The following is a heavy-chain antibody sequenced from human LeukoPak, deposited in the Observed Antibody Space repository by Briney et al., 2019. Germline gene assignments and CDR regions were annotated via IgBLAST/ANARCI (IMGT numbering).Heavy chain of an antibody. CDR1: GFTFSSYS. Sequence: KAGGSLRLSCAASGFTFSSYSMNWVRQAPGKGLEWVSSISSSSSYIYYADSVKGRFTISRDNAKNSLYLQMNSLRAEDTAVYYCAREGVFTYYYDSSGGDAFDIWGQGTMVTVSS. CDR2: ISSSSSYI. V-gene: IGHV3-21*01. J-gene: IGHJ3*02. CDR3: AREGVFTYYYDSSGGDAFDI. D-gene: IGHD3-22*01.